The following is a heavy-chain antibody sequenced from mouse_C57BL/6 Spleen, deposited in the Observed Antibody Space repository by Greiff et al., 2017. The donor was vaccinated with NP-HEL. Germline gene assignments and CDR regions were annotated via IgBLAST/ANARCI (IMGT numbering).Heavy chain of an antibody. CDR2: IDPETGGT. J-gene: IGHJ2*01. CDR1: GYTFTDYE. D-gene: IGHD1-1*01. Sequence: QVHVKQSGAELVRPGASVTLSCKASGYTFTDYEMHWVKQTPVHGLEWIGAIDPETGGTAYNQKFKGKAILTADKSSSTAYMELRSLTSEDSAVYYCTTLITTVAYFDYWGQGTTLTVSS. CDR3: TTLITTVAYFDY. V-gene: IGHV1-15*01.